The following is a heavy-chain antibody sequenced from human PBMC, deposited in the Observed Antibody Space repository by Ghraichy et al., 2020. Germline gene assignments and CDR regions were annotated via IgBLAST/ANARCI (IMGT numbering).Heavy chain of an antibody. J-gene: IGHJ4*02. V-gene: IGHV3-48*01. CDR2: ISSSSSTI. CDR3: ARDKGRGSYYRIDY. CDR1: GFTFSSYS. Sequence: LLLTCAASGFTFSSYSMNWVRQAPGKGLEWVSYISSSSSTIYYADSVKGRFTISRDDAKNSLYLQMNSLRAEDTAVYYCARDKGRGSYYRIDYWGQGTLVTVSS. D-gene: IGHD1-26*01.